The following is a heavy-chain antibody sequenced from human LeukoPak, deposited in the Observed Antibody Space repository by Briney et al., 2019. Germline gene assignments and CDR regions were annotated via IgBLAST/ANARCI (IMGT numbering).Heavy chain of an antibody. CDR2: ISGSGDTT. CDR3: ARKVAGSDLLY. V-gene: IGHV3-48*03. J-gene: IGHJ4*02. CDR1: GSTFSSYE. Sequence: PGGSLRPSRSASGSTFSSYEIDWVRPAPGEGLEWLSYISGSGDTTYYAGSVKGRFTISRDNAKSSLYLQMNSLRAEDTAVYYCARKVAGSDLLYWGQGTLATVSS. D-gene: IGHD3-10*01.